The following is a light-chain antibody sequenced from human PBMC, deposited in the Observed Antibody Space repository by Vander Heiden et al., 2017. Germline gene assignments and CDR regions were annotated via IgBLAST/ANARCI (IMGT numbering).Light chain of an antibody. J-gene: IGKJ4*01. CDR2: GAS. CDR3: QQYNNWPPLT. Sequence: IVMTASPATLSVSPGERATLSCRASQSVSSNLAWYQQKPGQAPRLLIYGASTRASGIAARFSGSGSGIEFTLTISSLQSEDFAVYYCQQYNNWPPLTFGGGTKVEIK. V-gene: IGKV3-15*01. CDR1: QSVSSN.